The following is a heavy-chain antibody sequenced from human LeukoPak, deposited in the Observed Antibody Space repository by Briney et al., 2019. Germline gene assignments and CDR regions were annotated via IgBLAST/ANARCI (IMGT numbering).Heavy chain of an antibody. V-gene: IGHV3-21*01. Sequence: GGSLRLSCAASGFTFSSYSMNWVRQAPGKALEWVSSISSSSSYIYYAASVKGRFTISRDNAKNSLYLQMNSLRAEDTAVYYCARVASYRAFDYWGQGTLVTVSS. CDR1: GFTFSSYS. CDR2: ISSSSSYI. J-gene: IGHJ4*02. CDR3: ARVASYRAFDY. D-gene: IGHD1-26*01.